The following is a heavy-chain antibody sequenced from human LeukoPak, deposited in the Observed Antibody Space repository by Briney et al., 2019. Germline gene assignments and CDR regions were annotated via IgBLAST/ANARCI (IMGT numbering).Heavy chain of an antibody. D-gene: IGHD3-3*01. CDR3: ARGLSRGDFWSGYYLGAPGPNFDY. Sequence: PGGSLRLSCAASGFTFSSYWMSWVRQAPGKGLEWVANIKQDGSEKYYVDSVKGRFTISRDNAKNSLYLQMNSLRAEDTAVYYCARGLSRGDFWSGYYLGAPGPNFDYWGQGTLVTVSS. V-gene: IGHV3-7*01. J-gene: IGHJ4*02. CDR1: GFTFSSYW. CDR2: IKQDGSEK.